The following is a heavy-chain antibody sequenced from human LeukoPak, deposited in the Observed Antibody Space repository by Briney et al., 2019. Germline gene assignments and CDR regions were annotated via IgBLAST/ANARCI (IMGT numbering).Heavy chain of an antibody. CDR1: GDSISCFY. Sequence: PSETLSLTCSVSGDSISCFYWSWIRQAAGKGLEWIGRFSSSGTTDYNASLKSRVTMSVDTSKNQLSLKVISVTAADTAVYYCAREAFWSGYHQEHFDYWGQGTLVTVSS. CDR3: AREAFWSGYHQEHFDY. J-gene: IGHJ4*02. V-gene: IGHV4-4*07. CDR2: FSSSGTT. D-gene: IGHD3-3*01.